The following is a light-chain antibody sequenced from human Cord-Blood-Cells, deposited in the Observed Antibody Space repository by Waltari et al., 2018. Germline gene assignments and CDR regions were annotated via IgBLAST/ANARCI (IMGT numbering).Light chain of an antibody. CDR3: SSYTSSRTRV. CDR1: SRDVGGYNY. V-gene: IGLV2-14*01. Sequence: QSALTQPASVSGSPGQSITISCTGNSRDVGGYNYVSWYQQHPAKAPKLMIYDVSNRPSGVSNRFSGSKSGNTASLTISGLQAEDEADYYCSSYTSSRTRVFGTGTKVTVL. CDR2: DVS. J-gene: IGLJ1*01.